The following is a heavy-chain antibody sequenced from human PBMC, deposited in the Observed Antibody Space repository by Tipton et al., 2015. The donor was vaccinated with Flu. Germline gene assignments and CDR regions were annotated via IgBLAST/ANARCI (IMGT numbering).Heavy chain of an antibody. J-gene: IGHJ4*02. CDR1: GFTFSGYW. Sequence: SLRLSCVGSGFTFSGYWMSWVRQAPGKGLEWVANIKEDGSQKYYVDSVRGRFTISRDNGKSLVYLQMDSLRVEDTATYYCARAGWGGYNSRASWGQGTQVIVSS. CDR2: IKEDGSQK. D-gene: IGHD5-24*01. CDR3: ARAGWGGYNSRAS. V-gene: IGHV3-7*01.